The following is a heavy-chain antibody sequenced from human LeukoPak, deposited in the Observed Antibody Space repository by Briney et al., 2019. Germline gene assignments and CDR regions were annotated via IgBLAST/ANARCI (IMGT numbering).Heavy chain of an antibody. CDR3: ARGKDKVMGNRNYFDY. J-gene: IGHJ4*02. Sequence: GASVKVSCKASGYTFTSNYMHWVRQAPGQGLEWMGIINPSGGSTSYAQKFRGRVTMTRDTSTSTVYMELSSLRSEDTAVYYCARGKDKVMGNRNYFDYWGQGILVTVSS. CDR2: INPSGGST. V-gene: IGHV1-46*01. D-gene: IGHD5-18*01. CDR1: GYTFTSNY.